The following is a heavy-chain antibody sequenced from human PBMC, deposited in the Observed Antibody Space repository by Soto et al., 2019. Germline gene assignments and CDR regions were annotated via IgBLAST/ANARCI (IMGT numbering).Heavy chain of an antibody. V-gene: IGHV3-23*01. J-gene: IGHJ5*02. CDR3: AKDFSVFTTVGWFDP. CDR1: GFTFSSYA. D-gene: IGHD3-22*01. CDR2: ISGSGGST. Sequence: EVQLLESGGGLVQPGGSLRLSCAASGFTFSSYAMSWVRQAAGKGLEWVSAISGSGGSTYYADSVKGRFTISRDNSKNTLYLQMNSLRAEDTAVYYCAKDFSVFTTVGWFDPWGQGTLVTVSS.